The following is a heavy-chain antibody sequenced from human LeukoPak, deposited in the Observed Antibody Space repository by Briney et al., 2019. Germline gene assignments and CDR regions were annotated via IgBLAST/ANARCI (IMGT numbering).Heavy chain of an antibody. CDR1: GFTFDDYA. Sequence: GGSLRLSCAASGFTFDDYAMHWVRQAPGKGLEWVSGISWNSGSIGYADSVKGRFTIYRDNAKNSLYLQMNSLRAEDTALYYCAKDRVRGYCYGMDVWGQGTTVTVSS. J-gene: IGHJ6*02. CDR3: AKDRVRGYCYGMDV. V-gene: IGHV3-9*01. CDR2: ISWNSGSI. D-gene: IGHD3-10*01.